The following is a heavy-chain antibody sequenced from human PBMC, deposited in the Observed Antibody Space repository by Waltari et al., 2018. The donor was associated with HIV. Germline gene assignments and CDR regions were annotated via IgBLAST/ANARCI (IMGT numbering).Heavy chain of an antibody. Sequence: QVQLVQSGAEVKKPGASVKVSCKASGYTFTSYSMHWVRPAPGRRFEWMGWINAVNGNTKYSQKMQGRVTITRDTSASTAYMELTSLRSEDTAVYYCAREKNIPEKYHGMDVWGQGTTVTVSS. CDR1: GYTFTSYS. V-gene: IGHV1-3*01. CDR2: INAVNGNT. J-gene: IGHJ6*02. CDR3: AREKNIPEKYHGMDV.